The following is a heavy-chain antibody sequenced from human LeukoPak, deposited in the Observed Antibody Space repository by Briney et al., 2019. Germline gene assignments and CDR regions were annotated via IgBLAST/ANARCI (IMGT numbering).Heavy chain of an antibody. D-gene: IGHD3-22*01. V-gene: IGHV3-49*04. CDR1: GFTFGDYA. J-gene: IGHJ6*02. Sequence: GGSLRLSCAASGFTFGDYAMSWVRQAPGKGLEWVGFIRSKAYGGTTEYAASVKGRFTISRDDSKSIAYLQMNSLKTEDTAVSYCTRDREYYYDSSGYYAGDYYYYGMDVWGQGTTVTVSS. CDR3: TRDREYYYDSSGYYAGDYYYYGMDV. CDR2: IRSKAYGGTT.